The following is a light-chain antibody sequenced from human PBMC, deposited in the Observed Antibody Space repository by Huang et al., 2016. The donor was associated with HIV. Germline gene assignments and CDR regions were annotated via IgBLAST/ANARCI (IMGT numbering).Light chain of an antibody. V-gene: IGKV4-1*01. CDR1: QSVFYSSNNNNY. CDR2: WAS. CDR3: QQYYSSPLT. Sequence: DIVMTQSPDSLAVSLGARATINCKSSQSVFYSSNNNNYLAWYQQKPGQPPKLLIYWASTRESGVPDRFSGSGSETDFTLTISSLQAEDVAVYYCQQYYSSPLTFGGGTKVEIK. J-gene: IGKJ4*01.